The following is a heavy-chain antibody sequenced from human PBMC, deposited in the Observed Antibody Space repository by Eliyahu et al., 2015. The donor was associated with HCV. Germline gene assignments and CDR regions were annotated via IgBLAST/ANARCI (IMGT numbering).Heavy chain of an antibody. Sequence: EVQLVESGGGLVQPGGSLRLSCXASGFTFSSYWMHWVRQAPGKGLVWVSRINNDGSSTSYADSVKGRFTISRDNAKNTLYLQMNSLRAEDTAVYYCARDDSMFRGVTPDYWGRGTLVTVSS. CDR2: INNDGSST. V-gene: IGHV3-74*01. J-gene: IGHJ4*02. D-gene: IGHD3-10*01. CDR1: GFTFSSYW. CDR3: ARDDSMFRGVTPDY.